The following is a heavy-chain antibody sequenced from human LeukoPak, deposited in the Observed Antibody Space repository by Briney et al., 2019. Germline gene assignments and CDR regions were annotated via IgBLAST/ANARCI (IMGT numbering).Heavy chain of an antibody. Sequence: PGGSLRLSCAASGFTFDDYAMHWVRQAPGKGLEWVSLISWDGGSTYYADSVKGRFTISRDNSKNSLYLQMNSLRAEDTALYYCAKDARVEQWSLHSSFVPSGYFDYWGQGTLVTVSS. J-gene: IGHJ4*02. CDR2: ISWDGGST. CDR3: AKDARVEQWSLHSSFVPSGYFDY. V-gene: IGHV3-43D*03. D-gene: IGHD6-19*01. CDR1: GFTFDDYA.